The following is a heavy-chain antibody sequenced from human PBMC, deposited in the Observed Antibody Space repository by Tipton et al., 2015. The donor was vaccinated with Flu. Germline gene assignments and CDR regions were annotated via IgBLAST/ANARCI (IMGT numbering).Heavy chain of an antibody. CDR3: TRSQRSAAFDI. Sequence: LRLSCAVSGASISSGGYSWSWIRQPPGKGLEWIEYIYESGSTYYDPSLKSRVTISVETSKNEFSLKLTSVTAADTAVYYCTRSQRSAAFDIWGQGTLVTVSS. D-gene: IGHD3-3*01. J-gene: IGHJ3*02. CDR2: IYESGST. V-gene: IGHV4-30-2*01. CDR1: GASISSGGYS.